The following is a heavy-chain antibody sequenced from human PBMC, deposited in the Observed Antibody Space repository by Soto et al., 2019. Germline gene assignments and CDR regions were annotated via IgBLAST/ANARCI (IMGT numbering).Heavy chain of an antibody. CDR3: ARDKITGLFGY. D-gene: IGHD2-8*02. Sequence: SETLSLTCAVSGGSISSGGYSWSWIQQPPGKGLEWIGYIYHSGSTYYSPSLKSRVTISVDRSKNQFSLKLSSVTAADTAVYYCARDKITGLFGYWGQGTLVTVSS. CDR2: IYHSGST. J-gene: IGHJ4*02. CDR1: GGSISSGGYS. V-gene: IGHV4-30-2*01.